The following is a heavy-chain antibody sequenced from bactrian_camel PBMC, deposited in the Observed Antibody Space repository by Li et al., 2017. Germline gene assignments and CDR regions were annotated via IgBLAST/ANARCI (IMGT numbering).Heavy chain of an antibody. Sequence: HVQLVESGGGPVQAGESLRLSCKTSGYTAGRYCMGWFRQAPGKGQEWVSSIYSDGTNTYYPDSVRGRFTISRDNAKNTLFLQLNSLKTEDTAMYYCAKALSYWADFGYWGQGTQVTVS. D-gene: IGHD3*01. CDR2: IYSDGTNT. V-gene: IGHV3-2*01. CDR1: GYTAGRYC. J-gene: IGHJ6*01. CDR3: AKALSYWADFGY.